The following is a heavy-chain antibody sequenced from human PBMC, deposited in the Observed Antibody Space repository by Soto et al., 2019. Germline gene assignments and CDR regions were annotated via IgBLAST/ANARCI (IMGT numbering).Heavy chain of an antibody. J-gene: IGHJ5*02. CDR1: GYSFTSYW. Sequence: GESLKISCKGSGYSFTSYWISWVRQMPGKGLEWMGRIDPSDSYTNYSPSFQGHVTISADKSISTAYLQWSSLKASDTAMYYCARSRIGSSGLGWFDPWGQGTLVTVS. D-gene: IGHD3-22*01. CDR3: ARSRIGSSGLGWFDP. V-gene: IGHV5-10-1*01. CDR2: IDPSDSYT.